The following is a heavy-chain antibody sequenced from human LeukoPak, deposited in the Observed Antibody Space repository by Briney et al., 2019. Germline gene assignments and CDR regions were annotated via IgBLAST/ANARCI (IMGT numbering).Heavy chain of an antibody. V-gene: IGHV1-69*05. J-gene: IGHJ4*02. D-gene: IGHD2-8*01. CDR2: IIPIFGTA. CDR3: AGSMLPNYYFDY. CDR1: GGTFSSYA. Sequence: SSVTVSCKASGGTFSSYAISGVRQAPGQGLDGMGGIIPIFGTANYAQKFQGRVTITTDESTSTAYMELSSLRSEDTAVYYCAGSMLPNYYFDYWGQGTLVTVSS.